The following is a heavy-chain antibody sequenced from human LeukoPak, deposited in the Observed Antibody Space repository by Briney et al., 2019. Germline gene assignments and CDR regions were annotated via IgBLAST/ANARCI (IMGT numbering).Heavy chain of an antibody. CDR1: GYTLTELS. Sequence: ASVKVSCKVSGYTLTELSMHWVRQAPGKGLEWMGGFDPEDGETIYAQKFQGRVTMTEDTSTDTAYMELSSLRSEDTAVYYCATDPWDSGNSDYWGQGTLVTVSS. J-gene: IGHJ4*02. CDR2: FDPEDGET. V-gene: IGHV1-24*01. D-gene: IGHD5-12*01. CDR3: ATDPWDSGNSDY.